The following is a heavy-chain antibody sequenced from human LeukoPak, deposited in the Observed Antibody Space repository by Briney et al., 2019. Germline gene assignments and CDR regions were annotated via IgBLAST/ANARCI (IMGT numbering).Heavy chain of an antibody. D-gene: IGHD5-18*01. J-gene: IGHJ4*02. CDR2: ISGSGGTT. Sequence: PGGSLRLSCAASGFTFSNYAMSWVRQAPGKGLEWVSAISGSGGTTFYADSVKGRFTISRDNSKNTLYLQVNSLRAEDTAVYYCARGPRYSYRSFDYWGRGTLVTVSS. CDR3: ARGPRYSYRSFDY. CDR1: GFTFSNYA. V-gene: IGHV3-23*01.